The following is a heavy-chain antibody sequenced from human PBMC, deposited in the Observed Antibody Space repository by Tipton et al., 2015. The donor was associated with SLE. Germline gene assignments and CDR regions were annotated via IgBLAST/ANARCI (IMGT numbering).Heavy chain of an antibody. D-gene: IGHD1-26*01. CDR3: ARDRWRAYDY. J-gene: IGHJ4*02. V-gene: IGHV3-72*01. CDR2: TRQNGKSYST. Sequence: SLRLSCAASGFTFSTYAIHWVRQAPGKGLEWVGHTRQNGKSYSTLYAASVQDRFTISRDGASSLTYLQMNSLRTEDTAVYFCARDRWRAYDYWAQAAPVTVSS. CDR1: GFTFSTYA.